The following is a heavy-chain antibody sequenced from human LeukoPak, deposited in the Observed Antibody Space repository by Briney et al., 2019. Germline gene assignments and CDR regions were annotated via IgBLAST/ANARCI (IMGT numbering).Heavy chain of an antibody. CDR2: IWYDGNNK. Sequence: GGSLRLSCAASGFIFSNYGMHWVRQAPGKGLEWVALIWYDGNNKYYADSVKGRFTISRDNAKNSLFLQMNSLRAEDTAVYYCAREFEGAAHWGQGTRVTVSS. CDR1: GFIFSNYG. V-gene: IGHV3-33*01. D-gene: IGHD3-16*01. CDR3: AREFEGAAH. J-gene: IGHJ4*02.